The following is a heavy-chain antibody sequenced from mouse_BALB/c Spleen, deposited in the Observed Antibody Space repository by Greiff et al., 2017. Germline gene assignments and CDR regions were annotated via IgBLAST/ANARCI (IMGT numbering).Heavy chain of an antibody. Sequence: EVKLMESGPSLVKPSQTLSLTCSVTGDSITSGYWNWIRKFPGNKLEYMGYISYSGSTYYNPSLKSRISITRDTSKNQYYLQLNSVTTEDTATYYCARSYGNYFAWFAYWGQGTLVTVSA. CDR1: GDSITSGY. D-gene: IGHD2-1*01. CDR2: ISYSGST. J-gene: IGHJ3*01. CDR3: ARSYGNYFAWFAY. V-gene: IGHV3-8*02.